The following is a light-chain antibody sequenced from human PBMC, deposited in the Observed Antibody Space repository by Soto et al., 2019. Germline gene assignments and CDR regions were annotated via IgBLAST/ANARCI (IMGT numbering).Light chain of an antibody. CDR2: GTS. CDR3: QQYGSSPT. V-gene: IGKV3-20*01. J-gene: IGKJ1*01. CDR1: QSVSSS. Sequence: EIVLTQSPGTLSLSPGERATLSCRASQSVSSSLAWYQQKPGQAPRLLIYGTSKRAADIPDRFSGSGSGTDFTLTISRLEPEDFAVYYCQQYGSSPTFGQGTKVDIK.